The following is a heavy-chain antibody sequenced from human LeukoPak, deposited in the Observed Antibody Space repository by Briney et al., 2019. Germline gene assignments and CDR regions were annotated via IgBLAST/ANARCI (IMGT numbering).Heavy chain of an antibody. J-gene: IGHJ4*02. D-gene: IGHD6-13*01. CDR2: IYNSGST. Sequence: SETLSLTCTVSGGSISSTNYYWGWIRQPPGKGLEWIGSIYNSGSTYYNPSLKSRVTISVDTSKNQFSLKLSSVTAADTAVYYCARETSPSKKYGYGISDYWGQGTLVTVSS. CDR1: GGSISSTNYY. V-gene: IGHV4-39*07. CDR3: ARETSPSKKYGYGISDY.